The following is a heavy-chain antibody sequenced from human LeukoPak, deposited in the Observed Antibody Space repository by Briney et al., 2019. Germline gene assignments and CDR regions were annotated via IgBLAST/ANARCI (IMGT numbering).Heavy chain of an antibody. CDR2: ISYDGSNK. CDR1: GFTFSSYG. CDR3: ARDQSYYDSSGPPHAFDI. D-gene: IGHD3-22*01. J-gene: IGHJ3*02. Sequence: GGSLRLSCAASGFTFSSYGMHWVRQAPGKGLEWVAVISYDGSNKYYADSVKGRFTISRDNSKNTLYLQMNSLRAEDTAVYYCARDQSYYDSSGPPHAFDIWGQGTMVTVSS. V-gene: IGHV3-30*03.